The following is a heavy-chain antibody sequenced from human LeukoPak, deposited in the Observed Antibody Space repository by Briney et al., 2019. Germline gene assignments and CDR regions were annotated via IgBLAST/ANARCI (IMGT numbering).Heavy chain of an antibody. Sequence: PSETLSLTCTVSGGSISSSSYYWGWIRQPPGKGLKWIGNIFYIGSTYYNPSLKSRVTISLDTSRNQFSLKLSSVTAADTAVYFCARHAGHEIAVPLGGAPYYFDYWGQGTLVTVSS. CDR2: IFYIGST. J-gene: IGHJ4*02. CDR3: ARHAGHEIAVPLGGAPYYFDY. D-gene: IGHD6-19*01. CDR1: GGSISSSSYY. V-gene: IGHV4-39*01.